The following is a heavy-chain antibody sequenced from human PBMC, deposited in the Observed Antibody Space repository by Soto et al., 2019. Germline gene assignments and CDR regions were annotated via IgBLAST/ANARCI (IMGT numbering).Heavy chain of an antibody. CDR2: IYSGETT. Sequence: GGSLRLSCAASGFNVNSDYMNWVRQTPGKGLEWVASIYSGETTYYADSVGGRFTISSDKSKNTLYFQLSSLRIEDTAVYYCTRDGRGLGRLSLFEYWGQGGLVTVSS. J-gene: IGHJ4*02. V-gene: IGHV3-53*01. D-gene: IGHD2-21*02. CDR1: GFNVNSDY. CDR3: TRDGRGLGRLSLFEY.